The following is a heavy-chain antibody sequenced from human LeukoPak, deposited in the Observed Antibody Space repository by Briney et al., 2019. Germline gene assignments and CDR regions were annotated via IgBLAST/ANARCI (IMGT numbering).Heavy chain of an antibody. CDR3: ARHPDLYYYGSGSYFDY. CDR1: GYSSTSYW. V-gene: IGHV5-51*01. J-gene: IGHJ4*02. CDR2: IYPGDSDT. Sequence: GESLKISCKGSGYSSTSYWIGWVRQMPGKGLEWMGIIYPGDSDTRYSPSFQGQVTITADKSISTAYLQWSSLKASDTAMYYGARHPDLYYYGSGSYFDYWGQGTLVTVSS. D-gene: IGHD3-10*01.